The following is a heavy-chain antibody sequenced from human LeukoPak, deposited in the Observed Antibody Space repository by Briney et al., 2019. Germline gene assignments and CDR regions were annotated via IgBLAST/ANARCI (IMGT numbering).Heavy chain of an antibody. J-gene: IGHJ4*02. V-gene: IGHV1-2*06. CDR2: INPNSGGT. Sequence: ASVKVSCKASGYTFTGYYMHWVRQAPGQGLEWMGRINPNSGGTNYAQKFQGRVTMTRDTSISTAYMELSRLRSDDTAVYYCARTTDWLFALFDYWGQGTLVTVS. D-gene: IGHD3-9*01. CDR3: ARTTDWLFALFDY. CDR1: GYTFTGYY.